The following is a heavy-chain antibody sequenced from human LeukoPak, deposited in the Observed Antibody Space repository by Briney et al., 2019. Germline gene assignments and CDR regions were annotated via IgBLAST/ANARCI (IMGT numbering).Heavy chain of an antibody. CDR1: GFSFSSYW. CDR2: INPDGRDT. CDR3: ATWGDTTAEYFQR. V-gene: IGHV3-7*01. Sequence: QSGGSLRLSCAASGFSFSSYWMSWVRQAPGKGLEWVAHINPDGRDTYYVDSVKGRFTISRDNAQNSMYLQMNSLRVEDTAVYYCATWGDTTAEYFQRWGQGTLVTVSS. D-gene: IGHD2-21*02. J-gene: IGHJ1*01.